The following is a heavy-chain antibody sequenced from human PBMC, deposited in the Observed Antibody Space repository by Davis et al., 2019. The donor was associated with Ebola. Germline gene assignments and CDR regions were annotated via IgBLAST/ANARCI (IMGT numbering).Heavy chain of an antibody. Sequence: SETLSLACTVSGGSIRDSSYYWNWVRQAPGKGLEWIGSIYHSGSTFYNPSLKSRVTISVDTSKNQFSLKLSSVTAADTAVYYCARLNSKDFWSGYYASNGMDVWGQGTTVTVSS. CDR2: IYHSGST. CDR1: GGSIRDSSYY. V-gene: IGHV4-39*07. J-gene: IGHJ6*02. D-gene: IGHD3-3*01. CDR3: ARLNSKDFWSGYYASNGMDV.